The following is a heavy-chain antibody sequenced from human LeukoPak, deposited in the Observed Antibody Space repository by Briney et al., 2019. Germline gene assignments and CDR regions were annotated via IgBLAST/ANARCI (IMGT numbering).Heavy chain of an antibody. CDR2: ISYDGSNK. D-gene: IGHD3-10*01. J-gene: IGHJ4*02. CDR3: ARDHYFVSGSYDY. CDR1: GFTFSSYG. V-gene: IGHV3-30*03. Sequence: GGSLRLSCAASGFTFSSYGMHWVRQAPGKGLEWVAVISYDGSNKYYADSVKGRFTISRDNAKNSLYLQMNSLGAEDTAVYYCARDHYFVSGSYDYWGQGTLVTVSS.